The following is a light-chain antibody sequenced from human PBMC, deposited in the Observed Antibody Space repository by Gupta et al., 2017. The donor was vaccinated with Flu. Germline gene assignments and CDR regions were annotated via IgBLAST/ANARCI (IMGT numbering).Light chain of an antibody. CDR1: QTISSW. V-gene: IGKV1-5*03. CDR2: KAS. J-gene: IGKJ1*01. Sequence: IQMTQSPSTLSASVGDRVTITCRASQTISSWLAWYQQKPGKAPKLLIYKASSLKSGVPSRFSGSGSGTEFTLTISNQQPDDFATYYCKQEWAFGQGTKVEIK. CDR3: KQEWA.